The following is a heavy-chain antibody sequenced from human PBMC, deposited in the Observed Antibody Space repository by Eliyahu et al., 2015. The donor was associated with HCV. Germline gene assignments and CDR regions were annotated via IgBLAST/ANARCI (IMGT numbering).Heavy chain of an antibody. CDR3: ARGHSSSWFDN. CDR2: IHDRGVT. V-gene: IGHV4-59*01. J-gene: IGHJ4*02. D-gene: IGHD6-13*01. Sequence: QVQLQESGPGLVKPSETLSLTCTVSRGSISSYYCNWLRQAPGKGLGWVGYIHDRGVTNYSPSFTSRVSMSIDTSKKQFSLRLSSVTAADTAMYYCARGHSSSWFDNWGQGTLVNVSS. CDR1: RGSISSYY.